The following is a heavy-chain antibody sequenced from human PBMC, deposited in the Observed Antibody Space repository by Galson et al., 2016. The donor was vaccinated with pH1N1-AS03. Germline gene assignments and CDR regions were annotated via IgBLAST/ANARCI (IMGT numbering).Heavy chain of an antibody. CDR2: IYPGDSGT. V-gene: IGHV5-51*01. D-gene: IGHD3-3*01. CDR1: GYRFTSYW. CDR3: AIRVDFWSGLPYYFDY. J-gene: IGHJ4*02. Sequence: QSGAEVKKPGESLKISCKGYGYRFTSYWIGWVRQMPGKGLEWMGVIYPGDSGTRYSPSFQGQVTISVDKSISTAYLQWSSLKASDTAMYYCAIRVDFWSGLPYYFDYWGQGTLVTVSS.